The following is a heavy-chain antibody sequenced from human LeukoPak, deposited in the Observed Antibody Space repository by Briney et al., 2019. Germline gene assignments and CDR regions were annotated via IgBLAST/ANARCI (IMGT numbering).Heavy chain of an antibody. V-gene: IGHV5-51*01. J-gene: IGHJ4*02. CDR3: ARLYYYDSSGYYPSGGYYFDY. Sequence: GESLKISCKGSGYSFTSYWIGWVRQMPGKGLEWMGIIYPGDSDTRYNPSFQGQVTISADKSITTAYLQWSSLKASDTAMYYCARLYYYDSSGYYPSGGYYFDYWGQGTLVTVSS. CDR1: GYSFTSYW. CDR2: IYPGDSDT. D-gene: IGHD3-22*01.